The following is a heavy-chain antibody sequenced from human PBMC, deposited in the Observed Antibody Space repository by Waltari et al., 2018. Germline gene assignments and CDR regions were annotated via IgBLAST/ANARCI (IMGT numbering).Heavy chain of an antibody. CDR3: AKAHWDYGNYYYYYMDG. J-gene: IGHJ6*03. D-gene: IGHD1-7*01. Sequence: ELQLVESGGGLVQPGGSLRLSCAASGFTFSSYAMNWVRQAPGTGPEWVSTSSGNGVSRYYGESVDGRFTISRDNSRNTVYLQMSSLRAEDTAIYYCAKAHWDYGNYYYYYMDGWGNGTTVIVSS. CDR2: SSGNGVSR. CDR1: GFTFSSYA. V-gene: IGHV3-23*04.